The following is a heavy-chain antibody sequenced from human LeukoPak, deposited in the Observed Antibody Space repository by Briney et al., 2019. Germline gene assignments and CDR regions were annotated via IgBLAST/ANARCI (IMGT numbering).Heavy chain of an antibody. J-gene: IGHJ4*02. CDR3: ATNSGARDSGN. Sequence: ASVKVSCKASGNAFSKYFIHWVRQAPGQGPEWMEVIDRSGVSTSYAQKFQGRISVSSDMSTSTVYMELSSLTSEDTAVYFCATNSGARDSGNWGQGNLVTVSS. CDR1: GNAFSKYF. D-gene: IGHD5-24*01. V-gene: IGHV1-46*01. CDR2: IDRSGVST.